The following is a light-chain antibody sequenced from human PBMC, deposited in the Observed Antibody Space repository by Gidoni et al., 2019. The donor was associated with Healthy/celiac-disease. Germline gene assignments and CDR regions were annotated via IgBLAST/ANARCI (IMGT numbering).Light chain of an antibody. CDR3: QQYNNWPPLT. CDR1: QSVSSN. V-gene: IGKV3-15*01. CDR2: GAS. Sequence: EIVMTQSPAILSVSPGERATLSCRASQSVSSNLAWYQQKPGQAPRLLLYGASTRATGIPARFSGSGSGTEFTLTISSLQSEDLAVYYCQQYNNWPPLTFGGGTKVEIK. J-gene: IGKJ4*01.